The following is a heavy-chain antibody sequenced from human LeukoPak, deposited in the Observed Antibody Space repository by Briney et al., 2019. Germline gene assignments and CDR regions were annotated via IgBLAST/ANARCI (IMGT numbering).Heavy chain of an antibody. CDR3: AKRIGTTGTGDY. CDR1: GFTFSSYG. Sequence: PGRSLRLSCAASGFTFSSYGMHWVRQAPGKGLEWVAVISYDGSNKYYADSVKGRFTISRDNSKNTLYLQMNSLRAEDTAVYYCAKRIGTTGTGDYWGQGTLVTVSS. CDR2: ISYDGSNK. D-gene: IGHD1-1*01. J-gene: IGHJ4*02. V-gene: IGHV3-30*18.